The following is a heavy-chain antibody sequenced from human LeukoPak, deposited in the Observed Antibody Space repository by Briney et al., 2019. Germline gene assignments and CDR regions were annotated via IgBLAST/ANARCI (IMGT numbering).Heavy chain of an antibody. V-gene: IGHV4-39*01. CDR3: ARGPPSDY. Sequence: SETLSLTCTVSGGSIRSSYYYWGWIRQPPGKGLEWIGSIYDSGSTYYNPSLKSRVTISVDTSKNQFSLKLNSVTAADTAVYYCARGPPSDYWGQGTLVTVSS. CDR2: IYDSGST. CDR1: GGSIRSSYYY. J-gene: IGHJ4*02.